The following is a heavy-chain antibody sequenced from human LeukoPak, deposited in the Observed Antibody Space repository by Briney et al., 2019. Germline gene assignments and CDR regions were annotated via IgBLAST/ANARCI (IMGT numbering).Heavy chain of an antibody. Sequence: ASVKVSCKASGYTFTNYYMHWVRQAPGHGLEWMGWINPNRGDTNYAQKFQGRVTMTRDTSISTAFMELTRLTSDDTAVYYCTRDLLGFATTPLSDWGQGTLVTVSS. CDR1: GYTFTNYY. J-gene: IGHJ4*02. CDR2: INPNRGDT. D-gene: IGHD4-17*01. V-gene: IGHV1-2*02. CDR3: TRDLLGFATTPLSD.